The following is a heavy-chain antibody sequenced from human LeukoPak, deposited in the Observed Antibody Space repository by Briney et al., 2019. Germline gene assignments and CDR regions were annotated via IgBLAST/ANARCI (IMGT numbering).Heavy chain of an antibody. CDR3: ARPGIALAGDY. D-gene: IGHD6-19*01. Sequence: GGSLRLSCAASGFTFNGYGMHWVRQAPGKGLVWVSRINNDGSITNYADSVKGRFTISRDNAKNTLYLQMNSLRAEDTAVYYCARPGIALAGDYWGQGALVTVSS. V-gene: IGHV3-74*01. J-gene: IGHJ4*02. CDR2: INNDGSIT. CDR1: GFTFNGYG.